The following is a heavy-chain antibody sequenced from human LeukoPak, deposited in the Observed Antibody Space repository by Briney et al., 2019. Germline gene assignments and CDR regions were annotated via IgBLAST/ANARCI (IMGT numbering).Heavy chain of an antibody. CDR3: ARAGSHYYDSSGYYGPFGY. D-gene: IGHD3-22*01. V-gene: IGHV3-11*01. Sequence: GGSLRLSCAASGFTFSDYYMSWIRQAPGKGLEWVSYISSSGSTIYYADSVKGRFTISRDNAKNSLYLQMNSLRAEDTAVYYCARAGSHYYDSSGYYGPFGYWGQGTLVTVSS. J-gene: IGHJ4*02. CDR1: GFTFSDYY. CDR2: ISSSGSTI.